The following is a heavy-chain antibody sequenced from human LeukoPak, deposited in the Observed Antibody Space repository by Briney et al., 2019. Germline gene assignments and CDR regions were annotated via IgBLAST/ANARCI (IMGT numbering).Heavy chain of an antibody. CDR2: IYYSGST. D-gene: IGHD2-2*01. J-gene: IGHJ4*02. V-gene: IGHV4-39*01. CDR1: GGSISSSSYY. Sequence: PSETLSLTCTVSGGSISSSSYYGGWIRQPPGKGLEWIGSIYYSGSTYYNPSLKSRVTISVDTSKNQFSLTLSSVTAADTAVYYCATTVVPAALVGYYFDYWGQGTLVTVSS. CDR3: ATTVVPAALVGYYFDY.